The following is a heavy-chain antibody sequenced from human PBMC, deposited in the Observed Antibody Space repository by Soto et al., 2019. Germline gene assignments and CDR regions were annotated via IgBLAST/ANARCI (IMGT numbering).Heavy chain of an antibody. Sequence: EVQVVESGGGLIQPGGSLRLSCEVSGFSVTANYMSWVRQAPEKGLEWVSVIYSGGSTYYVDSVKGRFSISRDISKNTLYLQRNSLRAEDTAVYYCHGYGYWGQGTLVTVSS. D-gene: IGHD5-12*01. CDR3: HGYGY. V-gene: IGHV3-53*01. CDR2: IYSGGST. J-gene: IGHJ4*02. CDR1: GFSVTANY.